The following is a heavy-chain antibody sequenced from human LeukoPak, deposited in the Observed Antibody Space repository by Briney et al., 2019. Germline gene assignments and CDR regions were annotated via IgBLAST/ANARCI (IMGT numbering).Heavy chain of an antibody. D-gene: IGHD3-3*01. J-gene: IGHJ4*02. V-gene: IGHV3-30*03. CDR1: GFTFSSYG. CDR3: ARDPAKFWSGHDY. CDR2: ISYDGSNK. Sequence: AGGSLRLFCTASGFTFSSYGMHWVRQAPGKGLEWVAVISYDGSNKYYADSVKGRFTISRDNSKNTLYVQMNSLRAEDTAVYYCARDPAKFWSGHDYWGQGTLVTVSS.